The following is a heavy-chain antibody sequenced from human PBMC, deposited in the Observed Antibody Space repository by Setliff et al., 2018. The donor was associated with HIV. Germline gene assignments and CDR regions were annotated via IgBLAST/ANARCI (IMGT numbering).Heavy chain of an antibody. CDR3: VRWYYCVSGACYRADY. J-gene: IGHJ4*02. D-gene: IGHD2-21*02. CDR1: GTSFSDHY. CDR2: MTQSGIT. Sequence: SETRSLPCPVYGTSFSDHYWSWVRQTPGKGLEWFGEMTQSGITNYNPSLKSRVTMSIDTSERQFSLKLTSVTAADTAVYYCVRWYYCVSGACYRADYWGQGTMVTVSS. V-gene: IGHV4-34*01.